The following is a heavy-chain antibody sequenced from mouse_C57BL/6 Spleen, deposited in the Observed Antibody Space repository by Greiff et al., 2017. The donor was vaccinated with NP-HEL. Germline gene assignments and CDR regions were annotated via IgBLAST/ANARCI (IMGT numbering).Heavy chain of an antibody. V-gene: IGHV5-4*01. D-gene: IGHD1-1*01. CDR2: ISDGGSYT. CDR3: ARDNDYGSSYRFAY. Sequence: EVKLVESGGGLVKPGGSLKLSCAASGFTFSSYAMSWVRQTPEKRLEWVATISDGGSYTYYPDNVKGRFTISRDNAKNNLYLQMSHLKSEDTAMYYCARDNDYGSSYRFAYWGQGTLVTVSA. J-gene: IGHJ3*01. CDR1: GFTFSSYA.